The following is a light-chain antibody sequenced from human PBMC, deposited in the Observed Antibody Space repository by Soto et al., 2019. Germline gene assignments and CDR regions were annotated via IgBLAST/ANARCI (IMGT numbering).Light chain of an antibody. CDR3: QQSYSTLWT. CDR2: EAS. V-gene: IGKV1-39*01. J-gene: IGKJ1*01. Sequence: DIQMTQSPSSLSASVGDSVTITCRASKSISRYLNWYQQKPGKDPNLLIFEASTWQTGVPSRFSGSGSGTDVTLPSTNLQPEDCATYSCQQSYSTLWTFGQGTRVDI. CDR1: KSISRY.